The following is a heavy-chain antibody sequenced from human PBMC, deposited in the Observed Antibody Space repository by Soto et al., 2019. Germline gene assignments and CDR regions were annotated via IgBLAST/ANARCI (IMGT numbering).Heavy chain of an antibody. J-gene: IGHJ6*01. CDR3: ARQPPLNWKPYYYYGMDV. CDR1: GYSFTSYW. CDR2: IYPGDSDT. V-gene: IGHV5-51*01. D-gene: IGHD1-1*01. Sequence: GESLKISCKGSGYSFTSYWIGWVRQMPGKGLEWMGIIYPGDSDTRYSPSFQGQVTISADKSISTAYVQWSSLKASDTAMYYCARQPPLNWKPYYYYGMDVWGQGTTVTVSS.